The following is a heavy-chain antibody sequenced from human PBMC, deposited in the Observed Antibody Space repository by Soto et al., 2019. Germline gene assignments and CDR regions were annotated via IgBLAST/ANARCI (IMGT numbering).Heavy chain of an antibody. CDR1: PGSMRTYY. Sequence: SETLSLTCSVSPGSMRTYYWTWIRQSPGKGLEWIGQISHTGRAKYNPSLESRVTISVDTSRKQFSLKLSSVTAADTALYYCARDDTTGLFDFWGQGTLVTVSS. V-gene: IGHV4-59*01. CDR2: ISHTGRA. CDR3: ARDDTTGLFDF. J-gene: IGHJ4*02. D-gene: IGHD4-17*01.